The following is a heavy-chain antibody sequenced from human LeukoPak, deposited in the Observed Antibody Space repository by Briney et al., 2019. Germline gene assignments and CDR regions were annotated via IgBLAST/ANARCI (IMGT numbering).Heavy chain of an antibody. CDR1: GGSFSGYY. CDR3: ARQGTIFGVTNFDY. Sequence: SETLSLTCAVYGGSFSGYYWSWIRQPPGKGLEWIGEINHSGSTYYNPSLKSRVTISVDTSKDQFSLKLSSVTAADTAVYYCARQGTIFGVTNFDYWGQGTLVTVSS. D-gene: IGHD3-3*01. J-gene: IGHJ4*02. V-gene: IGHV4-34*01. CDR2: INHSGST.